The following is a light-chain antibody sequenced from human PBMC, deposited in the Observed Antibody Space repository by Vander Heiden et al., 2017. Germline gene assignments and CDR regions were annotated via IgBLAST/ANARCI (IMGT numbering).Light chain of an antibody. CDR2: STN. V-gene: IGLV8-61*01. CDR1: SGSVSTSYY. J-gene: IGLJ3*02. CDR3: VLYMGSGIWV. Sequence: QTVVTQEPSVSVSPGGTVTRTCALSSGSVSTSYYPSWYQQTPGQAPRTLIYSTNARSSGVPDRFSGSILGNKAALTITGAQADDESDYYCVLYMGSGIWVFGGGTKLTVL.